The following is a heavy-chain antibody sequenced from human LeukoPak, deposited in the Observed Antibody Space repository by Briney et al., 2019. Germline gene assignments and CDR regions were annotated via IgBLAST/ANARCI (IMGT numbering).Heavy chain of an antibody. Sequence: PGGSLRLSCAASGFTFSSYGMHWVRQAPGKGLEWVAVISYDGSNKYYADSVKGRFTISRDNSKNTLYLQMNSLRAEDTAVYYCAKDFEYSSSSYYYMDVWGKGTTVTVSS. V-gene: IGHV3-30*18. CDR1: GFTFSSYG. J-gene: IGHJ6*03. D-gene: IGHD6-6*01. CDR3: AKDFEYSSSSYYYMDV. CDR2: ISYDGSNK.